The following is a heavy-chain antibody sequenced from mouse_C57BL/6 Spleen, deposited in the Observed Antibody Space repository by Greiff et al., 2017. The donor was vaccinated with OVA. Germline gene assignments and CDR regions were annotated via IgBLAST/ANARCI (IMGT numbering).Heavy chain of an antibody. CDR1: GFTFSSYA. CDR2: ISDGGSYT. CDR3: SRDYYGSSYRYFDV. V-gene: IGHV5-4*01. D-gene: IGHD1-1*01. Sequence: EVQRVESGGGLVKPGGSLQLSCAASGFTFSSYAMSWVRQTPEKRVEWVATISDGGSYTYYSDNVTGRFTISRDNAKNNMYLQMSHLKSEYTARYYWSRDYYGSSYRYFDVWGTGTTVTVSS. J-gene: IGHJ1*03.